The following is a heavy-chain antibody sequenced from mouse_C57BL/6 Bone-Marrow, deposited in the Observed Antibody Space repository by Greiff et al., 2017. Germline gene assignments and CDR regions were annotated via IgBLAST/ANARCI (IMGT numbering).Heavy chain of an antibody. J-gene: IGHJ3*01. CDR3: ARGGYYEDWFAY. D-gene: IGHD2-3*01. CDR2: IYPRSGNT. V-gene: IGHV1-81*01. CDR1: GYTFTSYG. Sequence: VQLQQSGAELARPGASVKLSCKASGYTFTSYGISWVKQRTGQGLEWIGEIYPRSGNTYYNEKFKGKATLTADKSSSTAYMELRSLTSEDSAVYFCARGGYYEDWFAYWGQGTLVTVSA.